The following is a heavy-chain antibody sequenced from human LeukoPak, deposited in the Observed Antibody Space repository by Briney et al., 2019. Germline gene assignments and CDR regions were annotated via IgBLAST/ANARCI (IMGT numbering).Heavy chain of an antibody. CDR1: GDSISNGDYY. J-gene: IGHJ3*02. Sequence: SQTLSLTCTISGDSISNGDYYWGWIRQPPGKGLEWIANIYHGGTTYDNPSLKSRLTISIDKSKNHFSLELRSVTAADTAVYYCARANSPTYYDFWSGYLPDAFDIWGQGTMVTVSS. CDR3: ARANSPTYYDFWSGYLPDAFDI. D-gene: IGHD3-3*01. V-gene: IGHV4-30-2*01. CDR2: IYHGGTT.